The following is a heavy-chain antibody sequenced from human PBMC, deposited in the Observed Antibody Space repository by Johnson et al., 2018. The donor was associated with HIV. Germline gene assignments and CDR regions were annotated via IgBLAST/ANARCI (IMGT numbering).Heavy chain of an antibody. V-gene: IGHV3-53*01. Sequence: MLLVESGGDLVQPGGSLRLSCAASGFTVSSNYMSWVRQAPGKGLEWVSVIYSGGSTYYADSVKGRFTISRDNSKNTLYLQMNSLRAEDTAVYYCARARARVTFDIWGQGTMVTVSS. CDR2: IYSGGST. D-gene: IGHD2-21*01. J-gene: IGHJ3*02. CDR3: ARARARVTFDI. CDR1: GFTVSSNY.